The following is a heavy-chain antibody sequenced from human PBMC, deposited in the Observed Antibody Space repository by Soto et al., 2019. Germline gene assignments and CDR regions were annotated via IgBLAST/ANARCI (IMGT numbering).Heavy chain of an antibody. CDR3: YAVAGAQNAFDI. CDR2: IRSKANSYAT. CDR1: GFTFSGSA. J-gene: IGHJ3*02. Sequence: EVQLVESGGGLVQPGGSLKLSCAASGFTFSGSAMHWVRQASGKGLEWVGRIRSKANSYATAYAASVKGRFTISRDDSKNTAYVQMNSLKTEDTAVYYCYAVAGAQNAFDIWGQGTMVTVSS. V-gene: IGHV3-73*01. D-gene: IGHD6-19*01.